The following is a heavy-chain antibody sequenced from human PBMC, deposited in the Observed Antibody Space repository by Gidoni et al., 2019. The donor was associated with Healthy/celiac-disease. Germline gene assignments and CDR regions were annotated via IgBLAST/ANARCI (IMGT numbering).Heavy chain of an antibody. CDR1: GFTFTSYA. Sequence: QVHLVQSGAEVKKPGASVKVSCKASGFTFTSYALHWVRQAPEQRLEWMGWSNAGNGNTKYTRKFQGRVTITRDTSASTADMELSRLRSEDTGVYSCARAPVTTLGYNWFDPWGQGTLVTVSS. D-gene: IGHD3-16*01. V-gene: IGHV1-3*01. CDR2: SNAGNGNT. J-gene: IGHJ5*02. CDR3: ARAPVTTLGYNWFDP.